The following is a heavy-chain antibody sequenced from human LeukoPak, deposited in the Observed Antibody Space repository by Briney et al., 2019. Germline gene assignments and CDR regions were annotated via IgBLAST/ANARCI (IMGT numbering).Heavy chain of an antibody. CDR3: ARESGSFDHDAFDI. Sequence: SETLSLTCTVSGGSISSYYWSWIRQPPGKGLEWIGYIYYSGSTNYNPSLKGRVTISVDTSKNQFSLKLSSVTAADTAVYYCARESGSFDHDAFDIWGQGTMVTVSS. V-gene: IGHV4-59*01. J-gene: IGHJ3*02. D-gene: IGHD1-26*01. CDR2: IYYSGST. CDR1: GGSISSYY.